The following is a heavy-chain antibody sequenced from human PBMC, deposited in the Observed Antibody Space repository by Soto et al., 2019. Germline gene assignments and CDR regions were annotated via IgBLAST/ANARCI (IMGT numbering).Heavy chain of an antibody. CDR3: ARGGLGNYYYYGMDV. CDR2: INHSGST. D-gene: IGHD1-26*01. Sequence: QVQLQQWGAGLLKPSETLSLTCAVYGGSFSGYYWSWIRQPPRKGLEWIGEINHSGSTNYNPSLKSRVTISVDMSKNQFSLKLSSVTAADTAVYYCARGGLGNYYYYGMDVWGQGTTVTVSS. CDR1: GGSFSGYY. V-gene: IGHV4-34*01. J-gene: IGHJ6*02.